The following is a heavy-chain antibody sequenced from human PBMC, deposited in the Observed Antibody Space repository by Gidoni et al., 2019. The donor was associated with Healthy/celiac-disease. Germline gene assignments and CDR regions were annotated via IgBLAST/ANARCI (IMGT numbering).Heavy chain of an antibody. V-gene: IGHV3-21*01. D-gene: IGHD5-12*01. CDR1: GFTFSSYS. J-gene: IGHJ4*02. CDR2: ISSSSSYI. CDR3: ARKEGGRDGYLMNY. Sequence: EVQLVESGGGLVKPGGSLRLSCAASGFTFSSYSMNWVRQAPGKGLEWVSSISSSSSYIYYADSVKGRFTISRENAKNSLYLQMNSLRAEDTAVYYCARKEGGRDGYLMNYWGQGTLVTVSS.